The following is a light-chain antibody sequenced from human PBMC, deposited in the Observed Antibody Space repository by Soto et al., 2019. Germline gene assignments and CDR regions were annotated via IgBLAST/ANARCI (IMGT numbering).Light chain of an antibody. V-gene: IGLV2-14*03. CDR2: DVS. Sequence: QSVLTQPASVSGSPGQSITISCTATSSDVGDYKYVSWYQQHPGKAPKLMSYDVSNRTSGVSDRFSGSKSGNTASLTHSGLQAEHEADYYCSSYATSGTFLVFGGGTKVTVL. J-gene: IGLJ2*01. CDR1: SSDVGDYKY. CDR3: SSYATSGTFLV.